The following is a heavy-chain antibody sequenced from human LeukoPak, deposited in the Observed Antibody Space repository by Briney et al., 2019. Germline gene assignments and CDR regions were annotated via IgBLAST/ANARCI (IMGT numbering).Heavy chain of an antibody. CDR3: ARTYCFDSTGSRDAFDF. V-gene: IGHV1-2*06. J-gene: IGHJ3*01. CDR1: GYTFTSYG. CDR2: INANSGGT. Sequence: ASVKVSCTASGYTFTSYGISWVRQAPGQGLEWMGRINANSGGTNYAQKFQGRVTMTRDTSISTAYMELSRLRSDDAAVYYCARTYCFDSTGSRDAFDFWGQGTMVIVST. D-gene: IGHD3-22*01.